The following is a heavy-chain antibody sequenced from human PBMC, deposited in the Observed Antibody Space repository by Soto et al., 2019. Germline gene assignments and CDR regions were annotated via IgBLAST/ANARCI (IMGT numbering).Heavy chain of an antibody. D-gene: IGHD6-13*01. CDR2: IIPIFGTA. V-gene: IGHV1-69*13. CDR1: GGTFSSYA. J-gene: IGHJ6*02. CDR3: ARDRKAGYSSSWYSHYYGMDV. Sequence: ASVKVSCKASGGTFSSYAISWVRQAPGQGLEWMGGIIPIFGTANYAQKFQGRVTITADESTSTAYMELSSLRSEDTAAYYCARDRKAGYSSSWYSHYYGMDVWGQGTTVTVSS.